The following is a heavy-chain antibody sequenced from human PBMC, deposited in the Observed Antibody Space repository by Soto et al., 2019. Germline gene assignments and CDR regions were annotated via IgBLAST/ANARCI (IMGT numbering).Heavy chain of an antibody. CDR1: GDSLSTFF. Sequence: PSETLSLTCTVSGDSLSTFFWSWIRQPPGKGLEWMGYVYHTGNSNYNPSLKSRVSFSVDKSKNQSSLRLSSVTAADTAVYYCARARNYYDILTGRIVPDAFDMWGQGTMVTVS. J-gene: IGHJ3*02. CDR3: ARARNYYDILTGRIVPDAFDM. V-gene: IGHV4-59*01. D-gene: IGHD3-9*01. CDR2: VYHTGNS.